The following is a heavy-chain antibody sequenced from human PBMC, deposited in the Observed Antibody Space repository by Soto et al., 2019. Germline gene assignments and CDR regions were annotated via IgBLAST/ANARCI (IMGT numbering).Heavy chain of an antibody. V-gene: IGHV1-69*13. CDR1: GGTFSSYA. D-gene: IGHD3-9*01. CDR2: IIPIFGTA. Sequence: SVKVSCKASGGTFSSYAISWARQAPGQGLEWMGGIIPIFGTANYAQKFQGRVTITADESTSTAYMELSSLRSEDTAVYYCARGHYDILTGSYYNWFDPWGQGTLVTVSS. J-gene: IGHJ5*02. CDR3: ARGHYDILTGSYYNWFDP.